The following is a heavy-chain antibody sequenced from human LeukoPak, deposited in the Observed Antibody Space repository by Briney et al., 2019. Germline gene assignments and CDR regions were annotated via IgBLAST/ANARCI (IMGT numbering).Heavy chain of an antibody. V-gene: IGHV3-23*01. CDR2: ISGSGANT. CDR1: GFTFSDYA. Sequence: GGSLRLSCAASGFTFSDYAMTWVRQAPGKGLDWVSTISGSGANTYYGASVRGRFTISRDNSKNRLILQMNSLRAEDTAIYYCARRRVVRGIINFYFDFWGQGALVTVSS. CDR3: ARRRVVRGIINFYFDF. D-gene: IGHD3-10*01. J-gene: IGHJ4*02.